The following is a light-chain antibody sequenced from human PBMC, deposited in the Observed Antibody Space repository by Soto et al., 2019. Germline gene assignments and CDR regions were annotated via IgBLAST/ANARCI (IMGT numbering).Light chain of an antibody. J-gene: IGKJ3*01. CDR3: HQYCSDTLFT. V-gene: IGKV1-8*01. Sequence: SGVPSRFSGSGSGTDFTLTLSFLKSEDFDTYVCHQYCSDTLFTFGHGTKVDIK.